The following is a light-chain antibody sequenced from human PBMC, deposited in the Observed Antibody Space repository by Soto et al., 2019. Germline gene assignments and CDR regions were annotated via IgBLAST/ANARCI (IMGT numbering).Light chain of an antibody. CDR1: QSVSTH. V-gene: IGKV3-15*01. Sequence: EIVMTQSPATLSLSPGERATLSCRASQSVSTHLAWYQQKPGQAPRLLIYGASTRATGVPARFSGSGSGTDFTVTINSLQSEDFAVYYCQQYTDWPLTFGPGTKVDIK. J-gene: IGKJ3*01. CDR2: GAS. CDR3: QQYTDWPLT.